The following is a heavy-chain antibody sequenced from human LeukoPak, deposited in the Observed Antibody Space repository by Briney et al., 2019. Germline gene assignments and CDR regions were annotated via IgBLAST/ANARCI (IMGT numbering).Heavy chain of an antibody. V-gene: IGHV3-7*01. D-gene: IGHD2-2*01. Sequence: PGGSLRLSCAASGFTFSDYYMSWVRQAPGKGLEWVANIKPDASGKHYVDSVKGRFTISRDNAKNSLYPQMNSLRAEDTAVYYCVSRLYQLLLSGADADYWGQGTLVTVSS. J-gene: IGHJ4*02. CDR2: IKPDASGK. CDR1: GFTFSDYY. CDR3: VSRLYQLLLSGADADY.